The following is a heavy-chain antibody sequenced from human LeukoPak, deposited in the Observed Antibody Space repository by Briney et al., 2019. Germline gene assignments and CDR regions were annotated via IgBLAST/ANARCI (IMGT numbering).Heavy chain of an antibody. CDR3: ARDFSGSSGLIPYYYMDV. D-gene: IGHD6-19*01. CDR2: IKQDGSEK. CDR1: GFTFSSYW. J-gene: IGHJ6*03. Sequence: PGGSLRLSCAASGFTFSSYWMSWVRQAPGKGLEWVANIKQDGSEKYYVDSVKGRFTISRDNAKNSLYLQMNSLRAEDTAVYYCARDFSGSSGLIPYYYMDVWGKGTTVTVSS. V-gene: IGHV3-7*01.